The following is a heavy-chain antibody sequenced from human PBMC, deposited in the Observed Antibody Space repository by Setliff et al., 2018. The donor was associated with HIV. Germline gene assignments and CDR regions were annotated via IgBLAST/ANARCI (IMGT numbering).Heavy chain of an antibody. CDR3: ATGKLAAGGAFVI. V-gene: IGHV4-31*03. Sequence: LSLTCTVSGGSISSGNYYWTWIRQHPGKGLEWIGYIYHSGSTYYNPSLKSRVTISVDTSKNQFSLELNSVTAADTAVFYCATGKLAAGGAFVIWGQGTMVTV. CDR1: GGSISSGNYY. D-gene: IGHD6-13*01. CDR2: IYHSGST. J-gene: IGHJ3*02.